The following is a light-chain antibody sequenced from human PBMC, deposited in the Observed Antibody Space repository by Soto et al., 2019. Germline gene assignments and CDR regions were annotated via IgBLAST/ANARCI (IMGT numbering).Light chain of an antibody. CDR2: SAS. V-gene: IGKV3-20*01. CDR3: QQYGSSLWT. CDR1: QSVSSSY. J-gene: IGKJ1*01. Sequence: EIVLTQSPGTLSLSPGERATLSCRASQSVSSSYLAWYQQKPGQAPRLLIYSASSRATGIPDRFSGSGSGTDFTLTISRLEPADFAVYYCQQYGSSLWTFGQGTKVEIK.